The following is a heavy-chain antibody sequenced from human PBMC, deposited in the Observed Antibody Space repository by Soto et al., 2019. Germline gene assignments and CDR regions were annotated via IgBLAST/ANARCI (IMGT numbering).Heavy chain of an antibody. V-gene: IGHV3-30-3*01. CDR2: ISYDGSNK. J-gene: IGHJ4*02. CDR1: GFTFSSYA. D-gene: IGHD6-19*01. Sequence: QVQLVESGGGVVQPGRSLRLSCAASGFTFSSYAMHWVRQAPGKGLEWVAVISYDGSNKYYADSVKGRFTISRDNSKNTLFLQMNSLRTEDTAVYYCARASSRWYKSPFDYWGQGTLVTVSS. CDR3: ARASSRWYKSPFDY.